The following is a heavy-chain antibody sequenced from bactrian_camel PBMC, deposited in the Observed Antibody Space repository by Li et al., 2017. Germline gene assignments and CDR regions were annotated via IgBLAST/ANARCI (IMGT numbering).Heavy chain of an antibody. CDR1: GYIDSNYC. Sequence: HVQLVGSGGGSVQAGGSLRLSCAAPGYIDSNYCMGWFRQAPGKQREGVAGIDRDGITSYADSVKGRLTISQDNAKNTLYLQMNSLKTEDTAMYYCAKDRTGGSWYGAGFGYWGQGTQVTVS. V-gene: IGHV3S53*01. J-gene: IGHJ6*01. CDR3: AKDRTGGSWYGAGFGY. D-gene: IGHD6*01. CDR2: IDRDGIT.